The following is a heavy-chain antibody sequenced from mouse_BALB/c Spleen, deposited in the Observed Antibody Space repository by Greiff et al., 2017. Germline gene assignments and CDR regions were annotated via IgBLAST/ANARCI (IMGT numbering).Heavy chain of an antibody. V-gene: IGHV5-4*02. J-gene: IGHJ3*01. CDR2: ISDGGSYT. CDR1: GFTFSDYY. CDR3: ARGAPWFAY. Sequence: EVKVVESGGGLVKPGGSLKLSCAASGFTFSDYYMYWVRQTPEKRLEWVATISDGGSYTYYPDSVKGRFTISRDNAKNNLYLQMSSLKSEDTAMYYCARGAPWFAYWGQGTLVTVSA.